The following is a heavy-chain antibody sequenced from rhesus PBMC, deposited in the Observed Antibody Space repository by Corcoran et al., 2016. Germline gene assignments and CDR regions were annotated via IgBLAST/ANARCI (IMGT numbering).Heavy chain of an antibody. V-gene: IGHV3-59*01. CDR3: AGGPGRIVDY. D-gene: IGHD3-40*01. CDR2: ISNGGGNT. J-gene: IGHJ4*01. CDR1: GFTLSDYY. Sequence: EVQLVESGGGLAKPGGSRRLSCAASGFTLSDYYMHWVRQASGKGLECVLRISNGGGNTGYAYAVNGRLTISRENAKNTLYLQMDSLRAEDTAVYYCAGGPGRIVDYWGQGVLVTVSS.